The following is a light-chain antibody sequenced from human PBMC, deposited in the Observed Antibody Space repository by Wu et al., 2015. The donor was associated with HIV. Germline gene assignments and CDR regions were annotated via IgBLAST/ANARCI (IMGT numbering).Light chain of an antibody. J-gene: IGKJ5*01. CDR1: QSVSSN. V-gene: IGKV3-20*01. CDR3: QQYGSSLSIT. Sequence: EIVMTQSPATLSVSPGERATLSCRASQSVSSNLAWYQQKPGQTPRLLIYGASSRPTGIPDRFSGSGSGTDFTLTISRLEPEDFAVYYCQQYGSSLSITFGQGTRLEIK. CDR2: GAS.